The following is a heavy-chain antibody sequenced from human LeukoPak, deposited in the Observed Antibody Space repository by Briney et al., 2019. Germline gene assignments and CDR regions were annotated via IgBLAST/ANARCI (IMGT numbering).Heavy chain of an antibody. CDR1: GFTFSAYG. Sequence: PVGTLRLSCAASGFTFSAYGMHWVRQAPGPGLEWVGAIWYDGSNEDYSDSVKGRFIISRDNSKNQLYLKMNTLRAEDTAIYYCARAQAVGTSNYGMDVWGQGTTVTVSS. CDR3: ARAQAVGTSNYGMDV. J-gene: IGHJ6*02. CDR2: IWYDGSNE. V-gene: IGHV3-33*01. D-gene: IGHD1-26*01.